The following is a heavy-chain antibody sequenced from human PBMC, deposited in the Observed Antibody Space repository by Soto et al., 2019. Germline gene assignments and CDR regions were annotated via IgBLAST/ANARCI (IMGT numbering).Heavy chain of an antibody. CDR3: ATLVVDTAMVTDDY. CDR2: FDPEDGET. V-gene: IGHV1-24*01. Sequence: ASVKVSCKVSGYTLTEFSMHWVRLAPGKGLEWMGGFDPEDGETIYAQKFQGRVTMTEDTSTDTAYMELSSLRSEDTAVYYCATLVVDTAMVTDDYWGQGTLVTVSS. J-gene: IGHJ4*02. CDR1: GYTLTEFS. D-gene: IGHD5-18*01.